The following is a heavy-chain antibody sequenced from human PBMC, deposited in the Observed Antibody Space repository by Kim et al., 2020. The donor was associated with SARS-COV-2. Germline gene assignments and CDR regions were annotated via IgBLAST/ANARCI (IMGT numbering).Heavy chain of an antibody. V-gene: IGHV3-30*02. CDR2: SNK. D-gene: IGHD3-3*02. CDR3: AGGISYMDV. J-gene: IGHJ6*03. Sequence: SNKYYADSVKGRFTISRDNSKNTLYLQMNSLRAEDTAVYYCAGGISYMDVWGKGTTVTVSS.